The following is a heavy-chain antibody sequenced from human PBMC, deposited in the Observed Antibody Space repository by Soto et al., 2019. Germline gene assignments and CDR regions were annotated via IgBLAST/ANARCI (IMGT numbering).Heavy chain of an antibody. CDR2: IIPIFGAA. J-gene: IGHJ6*02. D-gene: IGHD1-26*01. CDR3: ARDQDPSGSRIYYYYYGMDV. CDR1: GGTFSSYA. Sequence: SVKVSCKASGGTFSSYAISWVRQAPGQGLEWMGGIIPIFGAANYAQKFQGRVTITADESTSTAYMELSSLRSEDTAVYYCARDQDPSGSRIYYYYYGMDVWGQGTTVTVSS. V-gene: IGHV1-69*13.